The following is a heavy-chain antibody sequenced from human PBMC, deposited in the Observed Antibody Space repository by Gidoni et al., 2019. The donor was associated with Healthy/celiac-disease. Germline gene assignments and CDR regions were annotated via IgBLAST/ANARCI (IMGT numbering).Heavy chain of an antibody. J-gene: IGHJ3*02. V-gene: IGHV3-7*03. D-gene: IGHD6-19*01. CDR1: GFTFSSSW. CDR3: ATVGPRYSSGWYNFDAFDI. Sequence: EVQLVESGGGLVQPGGSLRLSCAASGFTFSSSWMSWVRQAPGKGLEGVANIKQDGSEKYYVDSVKGRFTISRDNAKNSLYLQMNSLRAEDTAVYYCATVGPRYSSGWYNFDAFDIWGQGTMVTVSS. CDR2: IKQDGSEK.